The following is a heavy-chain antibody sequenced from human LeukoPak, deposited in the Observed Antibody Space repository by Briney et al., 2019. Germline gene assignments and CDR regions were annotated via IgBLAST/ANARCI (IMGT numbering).Heavy chain of an antibody. V-gene: IGHV4-61*01. Sequence: SETLSLTCTVSGGSVSSGSYYWSWIRQPPGTGLEWIGYIYYSGSTYYNPSLKSRVTISVDTSKNQFSLKLSSVTAADTAVYYCARVRVSGYIDYWGQGTLVTVSS. D-gene: IGHD3-9*01. CDR2: IYYSGST. CDR1: GGSVSSGSYY. CDR3: ARVRVSGYIDY. J-gene: IGHJ4*02.